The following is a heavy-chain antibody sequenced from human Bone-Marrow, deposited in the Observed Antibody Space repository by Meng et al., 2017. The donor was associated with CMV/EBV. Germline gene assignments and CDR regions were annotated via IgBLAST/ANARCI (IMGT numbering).Heavy chain of an antibody. CDR3: ARDHDSSAALILFDY. J-gene: IGHJ4*02. D-gene: IGHD3-22*01. CDR1: GDYVSTDTAT. V-gene: IGHV6-1*01. CDR2: TYYRSKWYN. Sequence: SETLSLTCVISGDYVSTDTATWNWIRQSPSRGLEWLGRTYYRSKWYNDYAVSVKSRITINPDTSKNQFSLQLNSVTPEDTAVYYCARDHDSSAALILFDYWGQGTLVTVSS.